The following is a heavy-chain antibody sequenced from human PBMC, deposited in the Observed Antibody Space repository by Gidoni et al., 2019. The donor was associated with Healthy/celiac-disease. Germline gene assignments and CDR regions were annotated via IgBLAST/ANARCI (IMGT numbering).Heavy chain of an antibody. Sequence: EVQLLESGGGLVQPGGSLRLYCSASGFTFRSYAMSWVRQAQGKGLEWLSGMSCSGGSTYYADSVKCRFTISRDNSKTTLYLQMNSLRAEDTAVYYCAKHSQWLGHDAFDIWGQGTMVTVSS. J-gene: IGHJ3*02. CDR2: MSCSGGST. CDR1: GFTFRSYA. D-gene: IGHD6-19*01. CDR3: AKHSQWLGHDAFDI. V-gene: IGHV3-23*01.